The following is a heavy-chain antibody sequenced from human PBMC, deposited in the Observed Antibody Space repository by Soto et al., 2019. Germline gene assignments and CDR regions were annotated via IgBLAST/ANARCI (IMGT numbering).Heavy chain of an antibody. CDR3: ARDKGIAALPGYYYYMDV. D-gene: IGHD6-6*01. V-gene: IGHV1-3*01. Sequence: ASVKVSCKASGYTFTSYAMHWVRQAPGQRLEWMGWINAGNGNTKYSQKFQGRVTITRDTSASTAYMKLSSLRSEDTAVYYCARDKGIAALPGYYYYMDVWGKGTTVTVSS. J-gene: IGHJ6*03. CDR2: INAGNGNT. CDR1: GYTFTSYA.